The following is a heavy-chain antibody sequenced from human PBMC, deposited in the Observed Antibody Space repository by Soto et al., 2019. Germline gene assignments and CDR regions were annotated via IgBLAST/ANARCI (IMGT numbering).Heavy chain of an antibody. V-gene: IGHV4-39*01. CDR3: ARHVAAAPRFLIVP. Sequence: QLQLQESGPGLVKPSETLSLTCTVSGGSISSSSYYWGWIRQPPGKGLEWIGSIYYSGSTYYNPSLKSRVTISVDTSKNQFSLKLSSVTAADTAVYYCARHVAAAPRFLIVPWGQGTLLTVSS. D-gene: IGHD6-13*01. J-gene: IGHJ5*02. CDR1: GGSISSSSYY. CDR2: IYYSGST.